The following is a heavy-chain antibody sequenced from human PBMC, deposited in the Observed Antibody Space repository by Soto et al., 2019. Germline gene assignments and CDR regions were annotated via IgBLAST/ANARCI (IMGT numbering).Heavy chain of an antibody. CDR3: ATRITVFGLLIPPFDP. V-gene: IGHV4-34*01. CDR1: GGSVNGYY. CDR2: INHTGGT. D-gene: IGHD3-3*01. Sequence: SETLSLTCAVYGGSVNGYYWNWIRQPPGKGLEWIGEINHTGGTHCNPSLKSRVTMSVDTSKNQFSLRLSSVTAADTAIYYCATRITVFGLLIPPFDPWGQGTQVTVSS. J-gene: IGHJ5*02.